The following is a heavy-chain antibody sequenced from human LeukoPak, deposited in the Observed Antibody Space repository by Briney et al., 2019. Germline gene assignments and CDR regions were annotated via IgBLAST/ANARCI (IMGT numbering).Heavy chain of an antibody. J-gene: IGHJ6*02. CDR1: GGTFNSYA. D-gene: IGHD5-12*01. V-gene: IGHV1-69*01. Sequence: SVKVSCKASGGTFNSYAISWVRQAPGQGLEWMGGIIPIFGTANYAQKFQGRVTITADESTSTAYMELSSLRSGDTAVYYCARYSPDIVATIDLGYYYGMDVWGQGTTVTVSS. CDR3: ARYSPDIVATIDLGYYYGMDV. CDR2: IIPIFGTA.